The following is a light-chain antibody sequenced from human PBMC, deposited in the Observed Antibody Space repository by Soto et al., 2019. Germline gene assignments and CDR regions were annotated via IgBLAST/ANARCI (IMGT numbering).Light chain of an antibody. CDR3: QQYNNWPGT. CDR2: GAS. J-gene: IGKJ1*01. V-gene: IGKV3-15*01. Sequence: EIVMTQSPATLSVSPGERATLSCRASQSVSSNLAWYQQKPGQAPRGLIYGASTRATGIPARFNGSGYGTEFTLTISSLQSEDVAVYYCQQYNNWPGTFGQGTKVEIK. CDR1: QSVSSN.